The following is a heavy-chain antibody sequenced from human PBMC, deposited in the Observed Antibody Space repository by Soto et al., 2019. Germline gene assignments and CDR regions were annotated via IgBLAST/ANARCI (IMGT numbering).Heavy chain of an antibody. Sequence: EVQLLESGGDLVQPGGSLRLSCAASGLTFSSYAMSWVHQAPGKGLERDSVISGSGGYTDYADSVKGRFTISRDNSKNKLYLQMNSLRAEDTALYYCAKRFRGVLLNPEVDWGQGTLVTVSS. J-gene: IGHJ4*02. CDR3: AKRFRGVLLNPEVD. CDR1: GLTFSSYA. D-gene: IGHD3-10*01. V-gene: IGHV3-23*01. CDR2: ISGSGGYT.